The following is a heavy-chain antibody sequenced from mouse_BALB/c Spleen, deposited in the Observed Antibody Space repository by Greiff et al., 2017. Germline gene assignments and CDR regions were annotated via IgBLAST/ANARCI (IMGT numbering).Heavy chain of an antibody. V-gene: IGHV1-18*01. J-gene: IGHJ4*01. D-gene: IGHD1-2*01. CDR3: ARKGRHGHYYAIDY. CDR1: GYTFTDYN. CDR2: INPNNGGT. Sequence: EVQLQQSGPELVKPGASVKIPCKASGYTFTDYNMDWVKQSHGKSLEWIGDINPNNGGTIYNQKFKGKATLTVDKSSSTAYMELRSLTSEDTAVYYYARKGRHGHYYAIDYWGQGTSVTVSS.